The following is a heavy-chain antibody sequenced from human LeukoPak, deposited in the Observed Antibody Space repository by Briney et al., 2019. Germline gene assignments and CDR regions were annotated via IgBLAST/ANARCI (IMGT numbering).Heavy chain of an antibody. Sequence: IGYIYYSGSTNYNPSLKSRVTISVDTSKNQFSLKLSSVTAADTAVYYCARATMIGWNWFDPWGQGTLVTVSS. J-gene: IGHJ5*02. D-gene: IGHD3-22*01. CDR3: ARATMIGWNWFDP. CDR2: IYYSGST. V-gene: IGHV4-59*01.